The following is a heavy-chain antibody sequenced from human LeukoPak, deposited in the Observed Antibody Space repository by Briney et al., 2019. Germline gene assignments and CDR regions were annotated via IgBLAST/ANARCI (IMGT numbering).Heavy chain of an antibody. CDR3: GRSVAAPADY. D-gene: IGHD6-6*01. CDR1: GFTFSSYA. J-gene: IGHJ4*02. V-gene: IGHV3-23*01. CDR2: ISGSGDST. Sequence: GGSLRLSCAASGFTFSSYAMSWVRQAPGKGLEWVSAISGSGDSTYYGDSVKGRFTISRDNTNSVSLQMNNLKAEGTAVYYCGRSVAAPADYWGQGTLVIVSS.